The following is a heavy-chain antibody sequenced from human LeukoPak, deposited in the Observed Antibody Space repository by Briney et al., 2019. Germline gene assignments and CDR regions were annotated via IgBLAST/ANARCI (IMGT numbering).Heavy chain of an antibody. CDR3: AKYPRGGIGYFDY. V-gene: IGHV3-23*01. CDR2: ISGSGGST. J-gene: IGHJ4*02. Sequence: GGSLRLSCAASGFTSSSYAMSWVRQAPGKGLEWVSAISGSGGSTYYADSVKGRFTISRDNSKNTLYLQMNSLRAEDTAVYYCAKYPRGGIGYFDYWGQGTLVTVSS. D-gene: IGHD3-10*01. CDR1: GFTSSSYA.